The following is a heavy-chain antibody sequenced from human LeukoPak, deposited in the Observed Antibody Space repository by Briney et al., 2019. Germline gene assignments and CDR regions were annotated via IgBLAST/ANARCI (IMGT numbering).Heavy chain of an antibody. CDR2: IIPIFGTP. Sequence: SVKVSCKASGGTFSTYAFNWVRQAPGQGLEWMGRIIPIFGTPNYAQKFQGRVTITADESTTAAYMELTSLRSEDTAVYYCARGLRLGELSFRNWFDPWGQGTLVTVSS. CDR1: GGTFSTYA. V-gene: IGHV1-69*13. CDR3: ARGLRLGELSFRNWFDP. D-gene: IGHD3-16*02. J-gene: IGHJ5*02.